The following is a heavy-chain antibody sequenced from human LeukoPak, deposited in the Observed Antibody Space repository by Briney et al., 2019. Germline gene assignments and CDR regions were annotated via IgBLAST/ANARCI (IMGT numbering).Heavy chain of an antibody. CDR3: AKPTGITGTTLPSPFDY. D-gene: IGHD1-20*01. J-gene: IGHJ4*02. CDR1: GFTFSNYA. CDR2: ISSGGAGT. Sequence: GGSLRLSCAASGFTFSNYAMSWVRQAPGKGLQWLSAISSGGAGTYYADSVKGRFTISRDNSKNTLYLQMNSLRAEDTAVYYCAKPTGITGTTLPSPFDYWGQGILVTVSS. V-gene: IGHV3-23*01.